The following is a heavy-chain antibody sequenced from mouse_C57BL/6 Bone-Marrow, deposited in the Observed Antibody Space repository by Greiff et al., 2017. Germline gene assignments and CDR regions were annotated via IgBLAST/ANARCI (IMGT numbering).Heavy chain of an antibody. D-gene: IGHD3-2*02. CDR2: INPYNGDT. V-gene: IGHV1-20*01. J-gene: IGHJ4*01. CDR1: GYSFTGYF. Sequence: EVKLVESGPELVKPGDSVKISCKASGYSFTGYFMNWVMQSHGKSLEWIGRINPYNGDTFYNQKFKGKATLTVDKSSSTAHMELRSLTSEDSAVYYCASTAQASYYAMDYWGQGTSVTVSS. CDR3: ASTAQASYYAMDY.